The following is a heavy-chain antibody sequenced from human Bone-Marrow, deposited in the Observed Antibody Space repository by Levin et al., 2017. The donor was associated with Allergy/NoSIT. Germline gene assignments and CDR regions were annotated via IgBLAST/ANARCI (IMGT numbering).Heavy chain of an antibody. CDR1: GGSFTGYF. CDR2: ISHSGST. V-gene: IGHV4-34*01. CDR3: ARAAYNWNYFYYYGMDV. Sequence: SQTLSLTCAVYGGSFTGYFWSWIRQPPGKGLEWIGEISHSGSTNYNPSLKSRVAISVDTSKNQFSLNLSSVTAADTAVYYCARAAYNWNYFYYYGMDVWGQGTTVTVSS. D-gene: IGHD1-20*01. J-gene: IGHJ6*02.